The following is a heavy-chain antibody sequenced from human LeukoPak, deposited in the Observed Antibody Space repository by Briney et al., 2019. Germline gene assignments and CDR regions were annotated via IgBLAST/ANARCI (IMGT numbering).Heavy chain of an antibody. CDR2: ISYDGSNK. V-gene: IGHV3-30*18. CDR3: AQDRGSSWPSFDY. J-gene: IGHJ4*02. CDR1: GFTFSSYG. Sequence: GGSLRLSCAASGFTFSSYGMHWVRQAPGKGLEWVAVISYDGSNKYYADSVKGRFTISRDNSKNTLYLQMNSLRAEDTAVYYCAQDRGSSWPSFDYWGQGTLVTVSS. D-gene: IGHD6-13*01.